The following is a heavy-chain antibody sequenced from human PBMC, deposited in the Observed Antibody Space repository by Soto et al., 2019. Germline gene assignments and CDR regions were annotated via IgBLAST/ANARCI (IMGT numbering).Heavy chain of an antibody. J-gene: IGHJ3*01. Sequence: QELLVESGGGVVQPGGSLRLSCAASGFMFSNHGMHWVRQAPGKGLEWVALISRDGSKQFYTDSVKGRFSISRDNSKNTLFLQMSGLGVDDMAVYYCLRDDDAGPNAFDLWGQGTMVTVSS. CDR1: GFMFSNHG. CDR2: ISRDGSKQ. D-gene: IGHD3-16*01. V-gene: IGHV3-33*05. CDR3: LRDDDAGPNAFDL.